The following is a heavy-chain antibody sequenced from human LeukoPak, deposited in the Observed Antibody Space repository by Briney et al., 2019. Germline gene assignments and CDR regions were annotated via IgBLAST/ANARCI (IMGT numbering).Heavy chain of an antibody. CDR3: AKGGKWDVTPFDY. D-gene: IGHD1-26*01. CDR2: ISGGGGST. J-gene: IGHJ4*02. CDR1: GFTFTSYS. Sequence: GGSLRLSCAASGFTFTSYSMNWVRQAPGKGLEWVSTISGGGGSTYYADSMKGRFTISRDNSKNTLYLQVNSLRAEDTAVYYCAKGGKWDVTPFDYWGQGTLVTVSS. V-gene: IGHV3-23*01.